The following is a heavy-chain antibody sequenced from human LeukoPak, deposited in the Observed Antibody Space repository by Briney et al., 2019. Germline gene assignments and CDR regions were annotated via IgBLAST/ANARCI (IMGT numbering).Heavy chain of an antibody. CDR2: ISYDGSNK. Sequence: PGRSQRLSCAASGFTFSSYAMHWVRQAPRKGLEWVAVISYDGSNKYYADSVKGRFTISRDNSKNTLYLQMNSLRAEDTPVYYCARAVAGTFDYWGQGTLVTVSS. J-gene: IGHJ4*02. V-gene: IGHV3-30*04. D-gene: IGHD6-19*01. CDR1: GFTFSSYA. CDR3: ARAVAGTFDY.